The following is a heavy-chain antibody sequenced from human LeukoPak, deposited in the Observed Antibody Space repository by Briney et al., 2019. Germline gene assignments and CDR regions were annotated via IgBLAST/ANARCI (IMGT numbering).Heavy chain of an antibody. CDR2: INPSGHTT. D-gene: IGHD7-27*01. V-gene: IGHV1-46*01. CDR3: ARELGTTKNFDL. J-gene: IGHJ3*01. CDR1: GDTFANNW. Sequence: ASVKVSCKASGDTFANNWLHWVRQAPGQGLEWMGTINPSGHTTVYSQRFQGRVTSTRDTSTSTVYMDLYSLTSEDTAVYYCARELGTTKNFDLWGQGTMVTVSS.